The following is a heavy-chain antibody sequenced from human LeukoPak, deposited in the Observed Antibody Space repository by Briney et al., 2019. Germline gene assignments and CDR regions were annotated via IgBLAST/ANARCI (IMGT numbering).Heavy chain of an antibody. CDR2: IYSGGST. CDR3: AKDGVSGIAARFDY. V-gene: IGHV3-66*01. CDR1: GITVSDNY. J-gene: IGHJ4*02. Sequence: GGSLRLSCAASGITVSDNYMSWVRLAPGKGLEWVSVIYSGGSTYYADSVKGRFTISRDNSKNTLYLQMNSLRAEDTAVYYCAKDGVSGIAARFDYWGQGTLVTVSS. D-gene: IGHD6-6*01.